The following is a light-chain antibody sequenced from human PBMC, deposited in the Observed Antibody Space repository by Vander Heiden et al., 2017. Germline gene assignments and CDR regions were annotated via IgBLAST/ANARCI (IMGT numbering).Light chain of an antibody. CDR2: GAS. CDR3: QQYGSSSIT. J-gene: IGKJ5*01. V-gene: IGKV3-20*01. Sequence: EFVLRQSPGTLSWSPGERATLSCRASQSVSSSYLAWYQQKPGQAPRLLIYGASSRATGIPDRFSGSGSGTDFTLTISRLEPEDFAVYYCQQYGSSSITFGQGTRLEIK. CDR1: QSVSSSY.